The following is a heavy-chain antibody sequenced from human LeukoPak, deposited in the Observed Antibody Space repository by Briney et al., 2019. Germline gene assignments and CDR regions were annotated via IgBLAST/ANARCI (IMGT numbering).Heavy chain of an antibody. J-gene: IGHJ4*02. CDR3: ARENMDYGDYYFDY. D-gene: IGHD4-17*01. CDR2: IYYSGST. CDR1: XGSISSGGYY. Sequence: TLSLTCTVSXGSISSGGYYWSWIRQHPGKGLEWIGYIYYSGSTYYNPSLKSRVTISVDTSKNQFSLKLSSVTAADTAVYYCARENMDYGDYYFDYWGQGTLVTVSS. V-gene: IGHV4-31*03.